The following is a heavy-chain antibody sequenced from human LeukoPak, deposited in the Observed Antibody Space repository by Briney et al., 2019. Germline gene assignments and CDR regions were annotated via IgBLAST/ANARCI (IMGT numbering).Heavy chain of an antibody. CDR3: AKLPATTSPFDY. J-gene: IGHJ4*02. D-gene: IGHD2-2*01. V-gene: IGHV3-30*02. CDR1: GFTFDTYD. Sequence: PGGSLRLSCAASGFTFDTYDIHWVRQAPGKGLEWVAFIQYGGRNKYYADSVKGRFTISRDTSKNTLYLQMNSLRAEDTALYYCAKLPATTSPFDYWGQGTLVTVSS. CDR2: IQYGGRNK.